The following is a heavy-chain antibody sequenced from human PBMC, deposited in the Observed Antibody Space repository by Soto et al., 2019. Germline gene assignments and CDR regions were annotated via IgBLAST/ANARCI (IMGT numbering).Heavy chain of an antibody. CDR2: INAGNGNT. CDR3: ARYCISTSCLYYYYYGMDV. CDR1: GYTFTSYA. D-gene: IGHD2-2*01. Sequence: ASVKVSCKASGYTFTSYAMHWVRQAPGQRLEWMGWINAGNGNTKYSQKFQGRVTITRDTSASTAYMELSSLRSEDTAVYYCARYCISTSCLYYYYYGMDVWGQGTTVTVS. J-gene: IGHJ6*02. V-gene: IGHV1-3*01.